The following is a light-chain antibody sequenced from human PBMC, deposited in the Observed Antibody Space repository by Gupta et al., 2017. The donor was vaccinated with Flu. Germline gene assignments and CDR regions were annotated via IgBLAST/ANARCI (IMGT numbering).Light chain of an antibody. CDR1: QNVLYISNNKSY. CDR2: WAS. J-gene: IGKJ1*01. CDR3: QQYYSTPWT. V-gene: IGKV4-1*01. Sequence: SLGERATINCKSSQNVLYISNNKSYLAWYQQKPGQPSKLLIYWASTRESGVPDRFSGSGSGTDFTLTISSLQAEDVAVYYCQQYYSTPWTFGQGTSVEIK.